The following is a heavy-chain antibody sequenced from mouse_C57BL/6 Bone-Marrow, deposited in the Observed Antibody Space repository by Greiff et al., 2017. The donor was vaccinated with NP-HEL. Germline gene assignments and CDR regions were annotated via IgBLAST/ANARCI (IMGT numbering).Heavy chain of an antibody. Sequence: VQLQQSGAELARPGASVKLSCKASGYTFTSYGISWVKRRTGQGLEWIGEIYPRSGNTYYNEKFKGKATLTADKSSSTAYMELRSLTSEDSAVYFCAREDSSGSWFAYWGQGTLVTVSA. CDR2: IYPRSGNT. V-gene: IGHV1-81*01. D-gene: IGHD3-2*02. J-gene: IGHJ3*01. CDR3: AREDSSGSWFAY. CDR1: GYTFTSYG.